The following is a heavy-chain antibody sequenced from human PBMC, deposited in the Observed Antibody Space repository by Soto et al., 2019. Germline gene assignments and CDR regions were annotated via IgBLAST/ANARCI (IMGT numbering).Heavy chain of an antibody. J-gene: IGHJ6*03. D-gene: IGHD1-1*01. CDR2: INPTDGSA. CDR3: ARAGNAYYHYYMDV. Sequence: GASVKVACKASGYTFTICYMRWVRQDPGQGLEWVGIINPTDGSATYAQRFRGRVTMTRDTSTSTVYVELSSLRSDDTAVYFCARAGNAYYHYYMDVWGKGTTVTVSS. CDR1: GYTFTICY. V-gene: IGHV1-46*03.